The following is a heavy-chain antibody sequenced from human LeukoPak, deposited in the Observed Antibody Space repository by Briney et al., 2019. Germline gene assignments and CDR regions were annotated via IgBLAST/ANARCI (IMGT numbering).Heavy chain of an antibody. D-gene: IGHD2-15*01. CDR2: INPSGGST. CDR1: GYTFTSYY. Sequence: ASVKVSCKASGYTFTSYYMHWVRHPPGQGLEWMGIINPSGGSTSYAQKFQGRVTMTRDMSTSTVYMELSSLRSEDTAVYYCARDPSSGDTRDAFDIWGQGTMVTVSS. J-gene: IGHJ3*02. V-gene: IGHV1-46*01. CDR3: ARDPSSGDTRDAFDI.